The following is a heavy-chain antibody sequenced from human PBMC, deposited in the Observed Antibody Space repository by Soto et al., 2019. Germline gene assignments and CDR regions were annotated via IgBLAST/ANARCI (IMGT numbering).Heavy chain of an antibody. D-gene: IGHD3-16*01. CDR2: MYTKART. V-gene: IGHV4-4*07. Sequence: PSGTLSLTSTVSGGSITNYYWIWIRQPAGKGLEWSGRMYTKARTNSNLAYKCRVTTSVYTSKNMFSLKLNDVSAADRAVYYCSGDDYKDVGNNWFDHRGHRTLVTVSS. CDR3: SGDDYKDVGNNWFDH. CDR1: GGSITNYY. J-gene: IGHJ5*02.